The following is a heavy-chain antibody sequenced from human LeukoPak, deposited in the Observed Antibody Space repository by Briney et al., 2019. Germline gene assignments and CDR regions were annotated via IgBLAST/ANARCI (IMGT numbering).Heavy chain of an antibody. Sequence: SETLSLTCTVSGGSISSYYWSWIRQPPGKGLEWIGYIYYSGSTNYNPSLKSRVTISVDTSKNQFSLKLSSVTAADTVVYYSASRPYYHYGMDVWGQGTTVTVSS. CDR3: ASRPYYHYGMDV. J-gene: IGHJ6*02. V-gene: IGHV4-59*01. CDR2: IYYSGST. CDR1: GGSISSYY.